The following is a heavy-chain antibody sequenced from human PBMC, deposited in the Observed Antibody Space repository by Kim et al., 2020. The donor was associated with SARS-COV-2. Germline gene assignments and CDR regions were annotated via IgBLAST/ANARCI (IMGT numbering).Heavy chain of an antibody. CDR2: IKQEGSEK. Sequence: GGSLRLSCAASGFTFSSYWMNWVRQAPGKGLEWVANIKQEGSEKYYVDSVKGRFTISRDNAKNSLYLQMNSLRAEDTAVYYCARDFTVTTHYYYGMDVWGQGTTVTVSS. CDR3: ARDFTVTTHYYYGMDV. D-gene: IGHD4-17*01. J-gene: IGHJ6*02. V-gene: IGHV3-7*03. CDR1: GFTFSSYW.